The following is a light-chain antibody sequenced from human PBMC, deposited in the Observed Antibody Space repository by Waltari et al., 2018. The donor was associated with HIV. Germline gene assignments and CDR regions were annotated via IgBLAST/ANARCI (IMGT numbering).Light chain of an antibody. CDR2: AAS. CDR1: QGISNY. J-gene: IGKJ1*01. V-gene: IGKV1-27*01. CDR3: QKYNSAPRT. Sequence: DIQMTQSPSSLSASVGDSATITCRACQGISNYLAWYQQKPGKVPKLLIYAASTLQSGVPSRFSGSGSGTDFTLTSSSLQPEDVATYYCQKYNSAPRTFDQGTKVEIK.